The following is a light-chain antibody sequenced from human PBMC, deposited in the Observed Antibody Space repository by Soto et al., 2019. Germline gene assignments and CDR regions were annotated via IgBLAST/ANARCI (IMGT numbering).Light chain of an antibody. CDR1: NTDVGGYTY. CDR2: EVS. V-gene: IGLV2-14*01. CDR3: SSYTNTGTRV. J-gene: IGLJ3*02. Sequence: QSALTQPASVSGSPGQSITISCTGTNTDVGGYTYVSWYQQHPGKAPKLVIFEVSNRPSGVSYRFSGSKSGNTASLTISGLQSEDEADYYCSSYTNTGTRVFGGGTKVTVL.